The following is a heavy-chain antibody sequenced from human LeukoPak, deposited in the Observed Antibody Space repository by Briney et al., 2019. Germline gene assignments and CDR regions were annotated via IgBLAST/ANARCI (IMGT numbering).Heavy chain of an antibody. D-gene: IGHD6-13*01. CDR2: IAGSGGGT. J-gene: IGHJ4*02. CDR1: GFTFSSYA. V-gene: IGHV3-23*01. CDR3: AREGAGSLFDY. Sequence: GGSLRLSCAASGFTFSSYAMSWVRQAPGKGLEWVSGIAGSGGGTYYADSVKGRFTISRDNSKNTLYLQMNSLRAEDTAVYYCAREGAGSLFDYWGQGTLVTVSS.